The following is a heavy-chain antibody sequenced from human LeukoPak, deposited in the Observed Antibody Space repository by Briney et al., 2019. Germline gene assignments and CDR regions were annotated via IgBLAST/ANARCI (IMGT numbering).Heavy chain of an antibody. V-gene: IGHV4-39*01. Sequence: SETLSLTCSVSGESIKSTSNYWAWVRQPPGKGLEWIGHIYYSTNTYYNSSLKSRVTTSDDTSKNQVPLSLRSVTAADTALYFCVRRVAGTFYFDKWGEGSLVSVSS. CDR3: VRRVAGTFYFDK. CDR2: IYYSTNT. J-gene: IGHJ4*02. D-gene: IGHD6-19*01. CDR1: GESIKSTSNY.